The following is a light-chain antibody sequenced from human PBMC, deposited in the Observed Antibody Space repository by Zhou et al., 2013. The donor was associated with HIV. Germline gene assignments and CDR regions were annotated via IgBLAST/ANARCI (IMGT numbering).Light chain of an antibody. CDR2: GAS. CDR1: EDIDTS. Sequence: DIQMTQSPSFMSASVGGRVTISCRASEDIDTSIAWYQQRPGRGPDLLIYGASNLQGGVPSRFSGSGSGTDFTLTISGLRPEDFAVYYCQQYNDWPKTFGPGTKVDIK. CDR3: QQYNDWPKT. J-gene: IGKJ3*01. V-gene: IGKV1-16*01.